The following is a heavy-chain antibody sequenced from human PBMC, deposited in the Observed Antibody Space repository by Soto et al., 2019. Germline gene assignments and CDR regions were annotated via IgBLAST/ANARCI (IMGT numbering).Heavy chain of an antibody. J-gene: IGHJ6*02. CDR2: IYYSGST. V-gene: IGHV4-61*01. Sequence: PSETLSLTCTVSGGSVSSGSYYWSWIRQPPGKGLEWIGYIYYSGSTNYNPSLKSRVTISVDTSKNQFSLKLSSVTAADTAVYYCAKDAYYDSSGDPQGMDVWGQGTTVTVSS. D-gene: IGHD3-22*01. CDR1: GGSVSSGSYY. CDR3: AKDAYYDSSGDPQGMDV.